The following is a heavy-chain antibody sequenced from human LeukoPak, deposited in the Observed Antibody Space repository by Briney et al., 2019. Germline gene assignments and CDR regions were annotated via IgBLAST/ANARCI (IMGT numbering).Heavy chain of an antibody. V-gene: IGHV3-21*04. J-gene: IGHJ4*02. CDR1: GFTFRSFT. Sequence: GGSLRLSCAASGFTFRSFTMNWVRQAPGKGLEWVSSISSSTRYIYYADSVKGRFTISRDNAKNSLYLQMNSLRAEDTAVYYCASAMLRTSFDYWGQGTLVTVSS. CDR3: ASAMLRTSFDY. CDR2: ISSSTRYI. D-gene: IGHD2-2*01.